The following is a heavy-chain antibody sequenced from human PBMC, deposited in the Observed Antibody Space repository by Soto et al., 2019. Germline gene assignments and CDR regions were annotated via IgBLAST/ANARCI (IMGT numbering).Heavy chain of an antibody. CDR3: ARDLFGGYCLDY. CDR1: GGSITTGAYY. D-gene: IGHD5-12*01. J-gene: IGHJ4*02. Sequence: PSETLSLTCTVSGGSITTGAYYWTWIRQLPGKGLEWIGYVFCGGHTDDNPSLESRVTIAVDTSKNQFSLRLTSVTAADTAVYYCARDLFGGYCLDYWGQGALVTVSS. CDR2: VFCGGHT. V-gene: IGHV4-61*08.